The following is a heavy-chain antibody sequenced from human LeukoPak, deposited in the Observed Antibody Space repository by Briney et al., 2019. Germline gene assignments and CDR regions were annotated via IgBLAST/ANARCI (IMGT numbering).Heavy chain of an antibody. CDR2: ISYDGSNK. D-gene: IGHD3-16*02. J-gene: IGHJ4*02. CDR1: GFTFSSYG. V-gene: IGHV3-30*18. CDR3: AKVLLRLGELSPFDY. Sequence: GGSLRLSCAASGFTFSSYGMHWVRQAPGKGLEWVAVISYDGSNKCYADSVKGRFTISRDNSKNTLYLQMNSLRAEDTAVYYCAKVLLRLGELSPFDYWGQGTLVTVSS.